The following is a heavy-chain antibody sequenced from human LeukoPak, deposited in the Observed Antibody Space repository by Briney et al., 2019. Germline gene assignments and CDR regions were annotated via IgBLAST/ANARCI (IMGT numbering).Heavy chain of an antibody. D-gene: IGHD3/OR15-3a*01. CDR2: IRDSGDST. Sequence: GSLRLSCAASGFTFSSYDMTWVRQAPGKGLEWVSHIRDSGDSTYYADSVKGRFTISRDNSKNTLFLQMNSLRAEDTAIYYCANGLSPDYWGQGTLVTVSS. J-gene: IGHJ4*02. V-gene: IGHV3-23*01. CDR3: ANGLSPDY. CDR1: GFTFSSYD.